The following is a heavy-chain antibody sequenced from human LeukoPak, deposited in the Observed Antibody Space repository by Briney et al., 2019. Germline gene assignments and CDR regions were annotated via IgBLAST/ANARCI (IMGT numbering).Heavy chain of an antibody. Sequence: SETLSLTCTVSGGSISSGGYYWSWIRQPPGKGLEWIGYIYYSGSTNYNPSLKSRVTISVDTSKNQFSLKPSSVTAADTAVYYCARGVSPQAAFDIWGQGTMVTVSS. CDR2: IYYSGST. CDR1: GGSISSGGYY. V-gene: IGHV4-61*08. CDR3: ARGVSPQAAFDI. J-gene: IGHJ3*02.